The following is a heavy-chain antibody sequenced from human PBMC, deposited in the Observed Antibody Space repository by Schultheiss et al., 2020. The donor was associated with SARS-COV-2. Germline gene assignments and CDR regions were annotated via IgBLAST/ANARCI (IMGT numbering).Heavy chain of an antibody. CDR2: IWYDGSNK. J-gene: IGHJ4*02. V-gene: IGHV3-33*01. D-gene: IGHD1-26*01. CDR3: ARARCGSYSRHY. Sequence: GGSLRLSCAASGFTFSSYGMHWVRQAPGKGLGGVAVIWYDGSNKYYADSVKGRFTISRDNSKNTLYLQMISLRAGDTAVYYCARARCGSYSRHYWGQGTLVTVSS. CDR1: GFTFSSYG.